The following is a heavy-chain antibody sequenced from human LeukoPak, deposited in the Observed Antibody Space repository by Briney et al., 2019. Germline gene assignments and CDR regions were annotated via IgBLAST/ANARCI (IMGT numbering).Heavy chain of an antibody. CDR1: GFTFSSYA. Sequence: GGSLRLSCAASGFTFSSYAMRWVRQAPGKGLEWVSSVSGSGGSTYYANSVKGRFTISRDNSKNTLYLQMNSLRAEDTAIYYCAKPRAVGVNAFFDYWGQGTLVTVSS. CDR3: AKPRAVGVNAFFDY. CDR2: VSGSGGST. J-gene: IGHJ4*02. V-gene: IGHV3-23*01.